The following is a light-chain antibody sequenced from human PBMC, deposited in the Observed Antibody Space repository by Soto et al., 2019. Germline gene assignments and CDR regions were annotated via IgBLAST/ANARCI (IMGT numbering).Light chain of an antibody. Sequence: AIPLTQSPSSLSASVGDKVTMTCRASEAVNSALVWYQQRPGEAPKFLMNGASNSQDEVPSRFSVSGFGTDITLTISSLQPGDFESYYCHHFSTYPRACGQGTNVEV. CDR3: HHFSTYPRA. CDR2: GAS. V-gene: IGKV1-13*02. J-gene: IGKJ1*01. CDR1: EAVNSA.